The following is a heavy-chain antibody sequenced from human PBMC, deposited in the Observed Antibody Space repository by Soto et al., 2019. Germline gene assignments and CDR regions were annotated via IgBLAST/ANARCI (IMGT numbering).Heavy chain of an antibody. J-gene: IGHJ6*02. CDR2: IGKRGDT. CDR1: GFTFSSFD. V-gene: IGHV3-13*01. CDR3: ARDSSGWGLDV. Sequence: GGSLRLSCASSGFTFSSFDFHWVRQRTGKGLEWVSLIGKRGDTHYPDSVKGRFTISRDNAKNSLYLQMNSLRADDTAVYYCARDSSGWGLDVWGQGTTVTVSS. D-gene: IGHD6-19*01.